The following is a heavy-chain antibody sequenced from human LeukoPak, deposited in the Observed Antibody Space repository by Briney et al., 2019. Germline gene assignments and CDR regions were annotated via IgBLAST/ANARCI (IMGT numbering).Heavy chain of an antibody. CDR2: IWYDGSNK. V-gene: IGHV3-33*01. D-gene: IGHD1-1*01. Sequence: QPGGSLRLSCAASGFTFSSYGMHWVRQVPGKGLELVAVIWYDGSNKFYADAVKGRFTSSRDNSKNTLYLQLNSLRAEDTAVYFCATAGLGNYYFDSWGQGSLVTVSS. CDR1: GFTFSSYG. J-gene: IGHJ4*02. CDR3: ATAGLGNYYFDS.